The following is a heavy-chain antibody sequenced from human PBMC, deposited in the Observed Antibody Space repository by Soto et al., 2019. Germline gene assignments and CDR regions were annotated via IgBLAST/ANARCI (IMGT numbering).Heavy chain of an antibody. CDR1: GFTFSSYG. D-gene: IGHD4-4*01. J-gene: IGHJ4*02. CDR2: ISYDGSNK. Sequence: ESGGGVVQPGRSLRLSCAASGFTFSSYGMHWVRQAPGKGLEWVAVISYDGSNKYYADSVKGRFTISRDNSKNTLYLQMNSLRAEDTAVYYCAKDSSTVTFDYWGQGTLVTVSS. V-gene: IGHV3-30*18. CDR3: AKDSSTVTFDY.